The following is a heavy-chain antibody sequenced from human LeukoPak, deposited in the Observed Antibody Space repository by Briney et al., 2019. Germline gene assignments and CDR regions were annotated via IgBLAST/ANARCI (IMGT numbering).Heavy chain of an antibody. CDR3: ARHDRITMVREVDGMDV. CDR1: GSRFTSYW. J-gene: IGHJ6*04. Sequence: GAPLKISGKGSGSRFTSYWSGWVRQLPGKGLEGRGIIYPGDSDTRNSPSFQGQVTISADKSISTAYLQWSSLKASDTAMYYCARHDRITMVREVDGMDVWGKGTTVTVSS. V-gene: IGHV5-51*01. CDR2: IYPGDSDT. D-gene: IGHD3-10*01.